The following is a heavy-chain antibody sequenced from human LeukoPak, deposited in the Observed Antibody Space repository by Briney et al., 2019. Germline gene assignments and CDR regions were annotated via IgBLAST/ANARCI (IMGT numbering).Heavy chain of an antibody. V-gene: IGHV3-13*01. CDR1: GFTFSSYD. Sequence: PGGSLRLSCAASGFTFSSYDMHWVRQATGKGLEWVSAIGTAGDTYYPGSVKGRFTISRENAKNSLYLQMNSLRAGDTAVYYCARAQYYYDSSGYYYFAFDIWGQGTMVTVSS. CDR3: ARAQYYYDSSGYYYFAFDI. CDR2: IGTAGDT. D-gene: IGHD3-22*01. J-gene: IGHJ3*02.